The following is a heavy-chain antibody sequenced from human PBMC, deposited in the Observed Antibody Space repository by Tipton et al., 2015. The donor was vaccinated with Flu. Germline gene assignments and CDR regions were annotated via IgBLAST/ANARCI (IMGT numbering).Heavy chain of an antibody. J-gene: IGHJ4*02. CDR1: GYSISSGYY. CDR3: AGLGLAGDYFDY. CDR2: IYHSGST. V-gene: IGHV4-38-2*01. Sequence: TLSLTCAVSGYSISSGYYWGWIRQPPGKGLEWIGSIYHSGSTYYNPSLKSRVTISVDTPKNQFSLKLSSVTAADTAVYYCAGLGLAGDYFDYWGQGTLVTVSS. D-gene: IGHD3-10*01.